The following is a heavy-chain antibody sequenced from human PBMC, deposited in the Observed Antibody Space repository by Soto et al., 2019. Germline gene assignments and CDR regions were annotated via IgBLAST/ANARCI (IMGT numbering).Heavy chain of an antibody. CDR3: ARDRSGSWSMYGMDV. V-gene: IGHV4-31*03. CDR2: IYYSGST. J-gene: IGHJ6*02. Sequence: QVQLQESGPGLVKPSQTLSLTCTVSGGSISSGGYYWSWIRQHPGKGLEWIGYIYYSGSTYYNPSLKSRVTISVDTSKNQFSLKLSSVTAADTAVYYYARDRSGSWSMYGMDVWGQGTTVTVSS. CDR1: GGSISSGGYY. D-gene: IGHD1-26*01.